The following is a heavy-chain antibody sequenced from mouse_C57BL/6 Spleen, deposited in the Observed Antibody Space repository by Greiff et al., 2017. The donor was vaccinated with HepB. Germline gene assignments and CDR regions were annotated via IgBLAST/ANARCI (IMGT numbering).Heavy chain of an antibody. D-gene: IGHD4-1*01. J-gene: IGHJ1*03. CDR2: IYPGGGYT. CDR3: ARSKLGRDFDV. Sequence: SGAELVRPGTSVKMSCKASGYTFTNYWIGWAKQRPGHGLEWIGDIYPGGGYTNYNEKFKGKATLTADKSSSTAYMQFSSLTSEDSAIYYCARSKLGRDFDVWGTGTTVTVSS. CDR1: GYTFTNYW. V-gene: IGHV1-63*01.